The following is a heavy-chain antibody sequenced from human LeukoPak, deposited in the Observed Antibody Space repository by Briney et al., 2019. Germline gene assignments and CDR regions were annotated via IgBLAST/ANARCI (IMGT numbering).Heavy chain of an antibody. Sequence: PGGSLRLSCAASGFTFSSYWMHWVRQGPGKGLGLVSRIKTDGSSTNYADSVKGRFTISRDNAKDTLYLQMNSLRVEDTAVYYCARASPASYGDFDIWGQGTMVTVSS. V-gene: IGHV3-74*01. D-gene: IGHD4-17*01. CDR3: ARASPASYGDFDI. CDR1: GFTFSSYW. J-gene: IGHJ3*02. CDR2: IKTDGSST.